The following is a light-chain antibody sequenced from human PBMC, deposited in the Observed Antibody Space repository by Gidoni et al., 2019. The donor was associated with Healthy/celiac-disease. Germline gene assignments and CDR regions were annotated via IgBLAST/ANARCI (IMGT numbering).Light chain of an antibody. CDR1: NIGSKS. J-gene: IGLJ2*01. Sequence: SYVLTQPPSGSVAPGQTAMITCGGNNIGSKSVHWYQQKPGQAPVLVVYDDSDRPSGIPERFSGSNAGNTATLTISRVEAGDEADDYCQVWDSSSDHVVFGGGTKLTVL. V-gene: IGLV3-21*02. CDR2: DDS. CDR3: QVWDSSSDHVV.